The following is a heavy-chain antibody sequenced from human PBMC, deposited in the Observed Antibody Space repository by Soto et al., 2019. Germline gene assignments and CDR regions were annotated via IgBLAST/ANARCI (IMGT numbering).Heavy chain of an antibody. Sequence: ASVKVSCKASGYTFTGYYMHWVRQAPGQGLEWMGWINPNSGGTNYAQKFQGRVTMTRDTSISTAYMKLSSVTAADTAVYYCVREGGDNWFDPWGQGTLVTVSS. CDR1: GYTFTGYY. CDR3: VREGGDNWFDP. J-gene: IGHJ5*02. D-gene: IGHD3-16*01. V-gene: IGHV1-2*02. CDR2: INPNSGGT.